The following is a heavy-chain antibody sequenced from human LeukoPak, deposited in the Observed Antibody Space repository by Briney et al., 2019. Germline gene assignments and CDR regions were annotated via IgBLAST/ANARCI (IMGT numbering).Heavy chain of an antibody. CDR3: ARHGPYYDIGWFDP. CDR1: GGSISSYY. CDR2: IYYSGST. D-gene: IGHD3-22*01. J-gene: IGHJ5*02. Sequence: SETLSLTCTVSGGSISSYYWSWIRQPPGKGLEWIGYIYYSGSTNYNPSLKSRVTISVDTSKNQSSLKLSSVTAADTAVYYCARHGPYYDIGWFDPWGQGTLVTVSS. V-gene: IGHV4-59*08.